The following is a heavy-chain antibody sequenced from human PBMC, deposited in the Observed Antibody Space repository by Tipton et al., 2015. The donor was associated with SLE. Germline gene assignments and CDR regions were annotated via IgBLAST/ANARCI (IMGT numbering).Heavy chain of an antibody. CDR3: AKEFGVVDAFDI. J-gene: IGHJ3*02. CDR2: IWYDGSNK. CDR1: GFTFSSYG. Sequence: SLRLSCAASGFTFSSYGMHWVRQAPGKGLEWVAVIWYDGSNKYYADSVNGRFTISRDNSKNTLYLQMNSLRAEDTAVYYCAKEFGVVDAFDIWGQGTMVTVSS. V-gene: IGHV3-33*06. D-gene: IGHD3-3*01.